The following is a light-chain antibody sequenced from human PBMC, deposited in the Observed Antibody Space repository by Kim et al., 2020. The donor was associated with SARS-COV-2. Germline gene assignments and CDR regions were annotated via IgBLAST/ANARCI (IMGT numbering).Light chain of an antibody. J-gene: IGKJ5*01. V-gene: IGKV3-11*01. CDR1: QGVSSY. Sequence: EIVLTQSPATLSLSPGERATLSCRASQGVSSYLNWYQQKPGQAPRLLIYDASNRATGIPARFSGSGSGTDFTFTISSLEPEDFAVYYCQQHNNWPITFGQGTRLEIK. CDR2: DAS. CDR3: QQHNNWPIT.